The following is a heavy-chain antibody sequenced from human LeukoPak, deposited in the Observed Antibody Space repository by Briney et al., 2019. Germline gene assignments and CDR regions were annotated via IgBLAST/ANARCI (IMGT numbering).Heavy chain of an antibody. CDR3: AKDRWELTYFDY. CDR2: ISGGGDTT. V-gene: IGHV3-23*01. J-gene: IGHJ4*02. Sequence: GGSLRLSCAASGFTFSSYAMSWVRQDPGKGLEWVSGISGGGDTTIYADSVKGRFTISRDNSKNTMDLQMNSLRAEDTAVYYCAKDRWELTYFDYWGQGTLVTVSS. D-gene: IGHD1-26*01. CDR1: GFTFSSYA.